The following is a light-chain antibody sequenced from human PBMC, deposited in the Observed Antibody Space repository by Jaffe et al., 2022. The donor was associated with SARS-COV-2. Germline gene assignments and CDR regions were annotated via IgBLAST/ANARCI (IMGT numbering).Light chain of an antibody. CDR3: LQEYNYPHLT. J-gene: IGKJ4*01. V-gene: IGKV1-6*01. Sequence: AIQMTQSPSSLSASVGDRVTITCRASQGIRNDLSWYQQKPGKAPKLLIYAASHLQSGVPSRFSGSGSGTDFTLTISRLQPEDFATYYCLQEYNYPHLTSGGGTKVEIK. CDR2: AAS. CDR1: QGIRND.